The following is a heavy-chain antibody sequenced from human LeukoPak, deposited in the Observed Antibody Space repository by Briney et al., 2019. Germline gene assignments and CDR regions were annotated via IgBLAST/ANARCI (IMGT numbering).Heavy chain of an antibody. CDR3: AREGRANRGRGWFDP. CDR1: GGSISSYY. Sequence: PSETLSLTCTVSGGSISSYYWSWIRQPPGKGLEWIGYIYYSGSTNYNPSLKSRVTISVDTSKNQFSLKLSAVTAADTAVYYCAREGRANRGRGWFDPWGQGTLVTVSS. V-gene: IGHV4-59*01. J-gene: IGHJ5*02. D-gene: IGHD5-24*01. CDR2: IYYSGST.